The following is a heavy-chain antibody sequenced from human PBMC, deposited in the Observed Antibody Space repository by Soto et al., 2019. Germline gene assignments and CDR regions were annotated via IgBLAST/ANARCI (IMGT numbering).Heavy chain of an antibody. CDR2: IYYSGST. J-gene: IGHJ4*02. D-gene: IGHD1-7*01. V-gene: IGHV4-31*03. CDR3: AREARGCNYVSNVFDY. CDR1: GGSISSGGYY. Sequence: SETLSLTCTVSGGSISSGGYYWSWIRQHPGKGLEWIGYIYYSGSTYYNPSLKSRVTISVDTSKNQFSLKLSSVTAADTAVYYCAREARGCNYVSNVFDYWGQGTLVTVSS.